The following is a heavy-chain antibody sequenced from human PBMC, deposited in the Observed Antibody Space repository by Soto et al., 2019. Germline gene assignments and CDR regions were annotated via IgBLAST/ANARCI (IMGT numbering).Heavy chain of an antibody. J-gene: IGHJ3*01. Sequence: SETLSLTCTVSGGSISSYYGSWIRQPPGKGLEWIGYIYYSGSTKYNPSLKSRVTISVDTSKNRFSLRLSSVTAADTAVYYCGRVWGGAFDFWGQGTMVTVSS. V-gene: IGHV4-59*01. CDR1: GGSISSYY. CDR3: GRVWGGAFDF. CDR2: IYYSGST. D-gene: IGHD3-10*01.